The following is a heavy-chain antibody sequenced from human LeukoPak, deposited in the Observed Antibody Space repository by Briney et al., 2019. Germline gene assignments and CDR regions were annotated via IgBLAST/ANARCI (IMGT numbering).Heavy chain of an antibody. Sequence: SVKVSCKASGGTFSSCAISGVRQAPGQGLEWMGRIIPILGIANYAQKFQGRVTITADKSTSTAYMELSSLRPEDTAVYYCARSEDYYDSSGYYDYWGQGTLVTVSS. CDR2: IIPILGIA. J-gene: IGHJ4*02. V-gene: IGHV1-69*04. CDR3: ARSEDYYDSSGYYDY. D-gene: IGHD3-22*01. CDR1: GGTFSSCA.